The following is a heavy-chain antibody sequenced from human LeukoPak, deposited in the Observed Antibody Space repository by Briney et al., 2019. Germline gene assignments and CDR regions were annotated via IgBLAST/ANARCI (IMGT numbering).Heavy chain of an antibody. Sequence: PSETLSLTCAVSGYSISSGYYWGWIRQPRGKGLVWIGSIYHSGSTYYNPSLKSRVTISVDTSKNQFSLKLSSVTAADTAVYYCARHSGDLRFLEWLLDYWGQGTLVTVSS. J-gene: IGHJ4*02. CDR3: ARHSGDLRFLEWLLDY. D-gene: IGHD3-3*01. CDR1: GYSISSGYY. V-gene: IGHV4-38-2*01. CDR2: IYHSGST.